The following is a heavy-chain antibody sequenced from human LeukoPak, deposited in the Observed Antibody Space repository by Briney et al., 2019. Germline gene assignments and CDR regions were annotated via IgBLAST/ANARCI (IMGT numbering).Heavy chain of an antibody. V-gene: IGHV4-31*03. J-gene: IGHJ4*02. CDR2: IYYSGST. Sequence: PSKTLSLTCTVSGGSINSGGYYWNWIRQHPGKSLEWIGYIYYSGSTYYNPSLKSRVTISVDTSKNQFSLKLSSVTAADTAVYYCARALGDSSGWYYFDYWGQGTLVTVSS. CDR1: GGSINSGGYY. D-gene: IGHD6-19*01. CDR3: ARALGDSSGWYYFDY.